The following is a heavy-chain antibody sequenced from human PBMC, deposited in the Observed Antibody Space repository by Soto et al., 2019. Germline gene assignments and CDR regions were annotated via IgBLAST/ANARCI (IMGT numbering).Heavy chain of an antibody. Sequence: PGGSLRLSCAASGFTFSSYAMSWVRQAPGKGLEWVSAISGSGGSTYYADSVKGRFTISRDNSKNTLYLQMNSLRAEDTAVYYCAKDPPPGPFDWLPSVFDYWGQGTQVTVSS. CDR3: AKDPPPGPFDWLPSVFDY. CDR1: GFTFSSYA. V-gene: IGHV3-23*01. CDR2: ISGSGGST. D-gene: IGHD3-9*01. J-gene: IGHJ4*02.